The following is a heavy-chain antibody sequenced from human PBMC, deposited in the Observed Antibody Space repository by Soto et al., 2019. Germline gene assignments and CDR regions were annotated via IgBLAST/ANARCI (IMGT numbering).Heavy chain of an antibody. CDR2: ISGSGGST. Sequence: GGSLRLSCAASGFTFSSYAMNWVRRAPGKGLEWVSAISGSGGSTYYADSVKGRFTISRDSSKNTLYLQMNSLRAEDTAVYYCAKGNSWSPALVLDIWGQGTMVTVSS. J-gene: IGHJ3*02. CDR3: AKGNSWSPALVLDI. D-gene: IGHD1-7*01. CDR1: GFTFSSYA. V-gene: IGHV3-23*01.